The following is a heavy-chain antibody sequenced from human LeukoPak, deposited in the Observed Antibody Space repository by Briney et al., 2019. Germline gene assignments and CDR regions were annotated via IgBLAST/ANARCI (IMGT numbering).Heavy chain of an antibody. J-gene: IGHJ6*02. D-gene: IGHD3-10*01. CDR3: ARFGLYGSGSYYNRARDYYYGMDV. CDR1: GGTFTSYA. CDR2: IIPIFGTA. Sequence: LVKVSCKASGGTFTSYAISWVRQARGQGLEWMGGIIPIFGTANYAQKFQGRVTITADESTSPAYMELSSLRSEDTAVYYCARFGLYGSGSYYNRARDYYYGMDVWGQGTTVTVSS. V-gene: IGHV1-69*13.